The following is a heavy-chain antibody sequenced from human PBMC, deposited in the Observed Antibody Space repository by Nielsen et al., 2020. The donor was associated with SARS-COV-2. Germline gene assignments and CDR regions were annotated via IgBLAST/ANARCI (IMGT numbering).Heavy chain of an antibody. D-gene: IGHD3-22*01. CDR1: GFTFSSYG. Sequence: GESLKISCAASGFTFSSYGMHWVRQAPGKGLEWVAVIWYDGSNKYYADSVKGRFTISRDNSKNTLYLQMNSLRAEDTAVYYCAKTLVVKAPVDYWGQGTLVTVSS. CDR2: IWYDGSNK. V-gene: IGHV3-33*06. J-gene: IGHJ4*02. CDR3: AKTLVVKAPVDY.